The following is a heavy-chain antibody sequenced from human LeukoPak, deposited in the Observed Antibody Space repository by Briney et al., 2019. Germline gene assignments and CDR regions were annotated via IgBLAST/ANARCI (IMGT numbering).Heavy chain of an antibody. CDR2: IGGSGGRT. CDR3: AKRGVVIRVILVGFHKEAYYFDS. V-gene: IGHV3-23*01. J-gene: IGHJ4*02. CDR1: GITLSNYG. D-gene: IGHD3-22*01. Sequence: GGSLRLSCAVSGITLSNYGMSWVRQAPGKGLEWVAGIGGSGGRTNYADSVKGRFTISRDNPKNTLYLQMNSLRADDTAVYFCAKRGVVIRVILVGFHKEAYYFDSWGQGALVIVSS.